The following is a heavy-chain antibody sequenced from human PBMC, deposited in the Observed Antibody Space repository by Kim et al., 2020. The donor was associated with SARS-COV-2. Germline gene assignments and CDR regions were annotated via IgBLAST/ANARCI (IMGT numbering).Heavy chain of an antibody. J-gene: IGHJ3*02. CDR3: ARPSSGRDDAFDI. V-gene: IGHV5-10-1*01. D-gene: IGHD6-19*01. Sequence: YSPSFHGHVTISADKSISTAYLQWSSLKASDTAMYYCARPSSGRDDAFDIWGQGTMVTVSS.